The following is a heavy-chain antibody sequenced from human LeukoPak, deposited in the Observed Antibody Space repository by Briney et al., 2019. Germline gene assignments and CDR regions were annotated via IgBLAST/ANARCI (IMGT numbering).Heavy chain of an antibody. V-gene: IGHV1-24*01. D-gene: IGHD6-13*01. Sequence: GASVRVSCTVSGYTLTDLYMHWVRQAPGKGLEWVGGFNTEGGETIYAQKVQGRVTMTEDTSTDTAYMELSSLRSEDAAVYYCAPKRGYSSPFESWGQGALVTVSP. CDR3: APKRGYSSPFES. CDR2: FNTEGGET. J-gene: IGHJ4*02. CDR1: GYTLTDLY.